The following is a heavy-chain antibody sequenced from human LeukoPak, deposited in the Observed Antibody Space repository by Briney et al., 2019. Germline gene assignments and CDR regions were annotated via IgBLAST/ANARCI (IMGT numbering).Heavy chain of an antibody. CDR3: ASPGPYSGWYVY. V-gene: IGHV3-53*01. D-gene: IGHD6-19*01. CDR2: IYSGGST. CDR1: GFTVSSNY. Sequence: GGSLRLSCAASGFTVSSNYMSWVRQAPGKGLEWVSVIYSGGSTYYADSVKGRFTISRDNSKNSLYLQMNSLRAEDTAVYYCASPGPYSGWYVYWGQGTLVTVSS. J-gene: IGHJ4*02.